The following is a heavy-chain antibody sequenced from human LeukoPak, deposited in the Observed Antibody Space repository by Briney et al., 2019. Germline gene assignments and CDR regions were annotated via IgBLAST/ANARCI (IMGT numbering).Heavy chain of an antibody. CDR2: ISGSGGST. D-gene: IGHD4-17*01. CDR1: GFTFSDYY. V-gene: IGHV3-23*01. Sequence: GGSLRLSCAASGFTFSDYYMSWVRQAPGKGLEWVSAISGSGGSTYYADSVKGRFTISRDNSKNTLYLQMNSLRAEDTAVYYCAKDRDGDYDYWGQGTLVTVSS. J-gene: IGHJ4*02. CDR3: AKDRDGDYDY.